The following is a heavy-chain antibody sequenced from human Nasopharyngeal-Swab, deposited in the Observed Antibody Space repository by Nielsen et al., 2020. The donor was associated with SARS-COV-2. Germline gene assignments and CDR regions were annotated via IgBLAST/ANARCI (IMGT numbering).Heavy chain of an antibody. CDR3: ARGLMEYGSGSYEDEEWFDP. CDR2: INPNSGGP. CDR1: GYTFTGYY. J-gene: IGHJ5*02. Sequence: ASVKVSCKASGYTFTGYYMHWVRQAPGQGLEWMGRINPNSGGPNYAQKFQGRVTMTRDTSISTAYMELSRLRSDDTVVYYCARGLMEYGSGSYEDEEWFDPWGQGTLVTVSS. V-gene: IGHV1-2*05. D-gene: IGHD3-10*01.